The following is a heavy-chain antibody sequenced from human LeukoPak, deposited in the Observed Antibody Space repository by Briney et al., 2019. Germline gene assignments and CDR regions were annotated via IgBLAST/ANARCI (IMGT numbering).Heavy chain of an antibody. CDR1: GYTFTGYY. V-gene: IGHV1-2*02. J-gene: IGHJ3*02. CDR3: ATYDSSGYYYADAFDI. D-gene: IGHD3-22*01. CDR2: INPNSGGT. Sequence: ASVKVSCKASGYTFTGYYMHWVRQAPGQGLEWMGWINPNSGGTNYAQKFQGRVTMTRDTSISTAYMELSRLRSDDTAVYNCATYDSSGYYYADAFDIWGQGTMVTVSS.